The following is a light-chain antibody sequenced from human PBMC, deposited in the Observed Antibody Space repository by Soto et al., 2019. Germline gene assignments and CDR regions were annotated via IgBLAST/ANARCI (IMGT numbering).Light chain of an antibody. J-gene: IGKJ1*01. CDR1: QSISSW. Sequence: DIQMTQSPSTLSASVGDRVTITCRASQSISSWLAWYQHKPGKAPKLLIYKASSLDTGVPSRFSGSGSGTEFTLTISSLQPDDFATYYCQQYNVYSLTFSQGTKVEIK. V-gene: IGKV1-5*03. CDR2: KAS. CDR3: QQYNVYSLT.